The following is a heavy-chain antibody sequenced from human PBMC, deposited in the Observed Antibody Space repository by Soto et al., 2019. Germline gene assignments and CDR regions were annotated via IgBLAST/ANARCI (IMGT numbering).Heavy chain of an antibody. CDR3: ARSEATGLDY. D-gene: IGHD1-26*01. CDR2: AHHSGRT. Sequence: TSETLSLTSTVSGGSMSSSNWWNWVRQSPGKGLEWIGEAHHSGRTNYNPSLKSRVTISVDKSKNHFSLKLTSVTAADTAVYYCARSEATGLDYWGQGTLVTVSS. J-gene: IGHJ4*02. CDR1: GGSMSSSNW. V-gene: IGHV4-4*02.